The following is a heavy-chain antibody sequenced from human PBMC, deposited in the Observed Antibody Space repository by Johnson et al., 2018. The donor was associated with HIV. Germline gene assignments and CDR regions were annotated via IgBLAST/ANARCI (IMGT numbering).Heavy chain of an antibody. CDR2: IYNDGTT. Sequence: VQLVESGGGLVLPGGSLRLSCAASGFPFSGDYMSWVRQTPRKGLEWVSLIYNDGTTYYADSVKGRFTISRDNSRNTLYLQMNSLRAEDTAVYYCASTDDAFDIWGQGTMVTVSS. D-gene: IGHD4-17*01. CDR3: ASTDDAFDI. V-gene: IGHV3-66*01. J-gene: IGHJ3*02. CDR1: GFPFSGDY.